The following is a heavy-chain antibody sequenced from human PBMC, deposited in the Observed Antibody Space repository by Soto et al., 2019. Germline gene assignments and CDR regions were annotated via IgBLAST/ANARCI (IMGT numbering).Heavy chain of an antibody. Sequence: PGESLKISCKGSGYSFTSYWISWVRQMPGKGLEWMGRIDPSGSYTNYSPSFQGHVTISADKSISTAYLQWSSLKASDTAMYYCARAHYDILTGYYKSMDVWGQGATVTVSS. CDR3: ARAHYDILTGYYKSMDV. V-gene: IGHV5-10-1*01. D-gene: IGHD3-9*01. J-gene: IGHJ6*02. CDR1: GYSFTSYW. CDR2: IDPSGSYT.